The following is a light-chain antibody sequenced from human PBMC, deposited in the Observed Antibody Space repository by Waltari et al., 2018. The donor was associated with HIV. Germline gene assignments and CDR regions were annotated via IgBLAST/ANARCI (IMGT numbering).Light chain of an antibody. J-gene: IGLJ2*01. V-gene: IGLV1-47*01. CDR3: ATWDDTLSGHVV. Sequence: QSVLTQPPSASGTPGQRITISCSGRSSNIGSNYVYWYQQLPGTAPKLLIYRNNQRPSGVPDRFSGSKSGTSASLAISGLRSEDEADYYCATWDDTLSGHVVFSGGTKLNVL. CDR2: RNN. CDR1: SSNIGSNY.